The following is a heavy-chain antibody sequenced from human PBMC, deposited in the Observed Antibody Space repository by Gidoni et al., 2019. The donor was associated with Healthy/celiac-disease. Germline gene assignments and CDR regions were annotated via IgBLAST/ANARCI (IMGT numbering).Heavy chain of an antibody. J-gene: IGHJ4*02. Sequence: QVQLVQSGAEVKKPGASVKVSCKASGYTFTSYYMPWVRQAPGQGLEWMGIINPRGGSTSYAQKFQGKVTMTRDTSTSTVYMELSSLRSEDTAVYYCARGGAYSSSWLPPQRKAEEFDYWGQGTLVTVSS. D-gene: IGHD6-13*01. V-gene: IGHV1-46*01. CDR3: ARGGAYSSSWLPPQRKAEEFDY. CDR2: INPRGGST. CDR1: GYTFTSYY.